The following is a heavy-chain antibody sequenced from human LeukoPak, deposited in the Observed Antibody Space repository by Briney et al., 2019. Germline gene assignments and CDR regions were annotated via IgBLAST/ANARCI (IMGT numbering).Heavy chain of an antibody. CDR1: GFTFSSYS. CDR3: ARRPIPGIAVAEDY. CDR2: ISSSSSTI. Sequence: GGSLRLSCAASGFTFSSYSMNWVRQAPGKGLEWVSYISSSSSTIYYADSVKGRFTISRDNAKNSLYLQMNSLRAEDTAVYYCARRPIPGIAVAEDYRGQGTLVTVSS. V-gene: IGHV3-48*04. D-gene: IGHD6-19*01. J-gene: IGHJ4*02.